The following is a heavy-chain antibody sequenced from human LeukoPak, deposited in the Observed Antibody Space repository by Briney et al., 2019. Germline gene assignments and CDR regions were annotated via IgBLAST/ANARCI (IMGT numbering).Heavy chain of an antibody. CDR2: IYYSGCT. V-gene: IGHV4-59*08. D-gene: IGHD6-6*01. Sequence: PETLSLTCPVSGGSLSSYYWSWIRQPPGKGLEWIGYIYYSGCTNYNPSLKSRVTISVDTSKNQFSLKLGSVTAADTGVYYCARGLEFDYWGQGTLVTVSS. J-gene: IGHJ4*02. CDR3: ARGLEFDY. CDR1: GGSLSSYY.